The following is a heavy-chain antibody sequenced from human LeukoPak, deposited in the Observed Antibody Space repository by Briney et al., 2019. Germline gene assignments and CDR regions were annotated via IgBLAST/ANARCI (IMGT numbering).Heavy chain of an antibody. Sequence: PGRPLRLSCTASGFTFSDYAMSWVRQAPGKGLEWVGFIRSKTYGGTTEYAASVKGRFTISRDDSKSIAYLQMNSLKTEDTAVYYCTTVVRDYSDSSGYYPTFYFDYWGQGTLVTVSS. CDR1: GFTFSDYA. V-gene: IGHV3-49*04. D-gene: IGHD3-22*01. CDR2: IRSKTYGGTT. J-gene: IGHJ4*02. CDR3: TTVVRDYSDSSGYYPTFYFDY.